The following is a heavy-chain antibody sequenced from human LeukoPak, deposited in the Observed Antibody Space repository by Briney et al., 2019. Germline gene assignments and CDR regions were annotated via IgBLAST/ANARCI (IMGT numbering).Heavy chain of an antibody. Sequence: GGSLRLSCAASGFTFSSYSMNWVRQAPGKGLEWVSAISGSGGSTYYADSVKGRFTISRDNSKNTLYLQMNSLRAEDTAVYYCARLSGSYPASTFDYWGQGTLVTVSS. D-gene: IGHD1-26*01. CDR2: ISGSGGST. V-gene: IGHV3-23*01. J-gene: IGHJ4*02. CDR3: ARLSGSYPASTFDY. CDR1: GFTFSSYS.